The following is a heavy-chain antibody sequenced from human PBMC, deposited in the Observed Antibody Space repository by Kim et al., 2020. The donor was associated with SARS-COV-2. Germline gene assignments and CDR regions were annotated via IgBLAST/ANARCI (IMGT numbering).Heavy chain of an antibody. D-gene: IGHD6-19*01. Sequence: GGSLRLSCAASGFTFSNAWMSWVRQAPGKGLEWVGRIKSKTDGGTTDYAAPVKGRFTISRDDSKNTLYLQMNSLKTEDTAVYYCTTDFSPYSSGWYSINWGQGTLVTVSS. CDR2: IKSKTDGGTT. CDR3: TTDFSPYSSGWYSIN. J-gene: IGHJ4*02. CDR1: GFTFSNAW. V-gene: IGHV3-15*01.